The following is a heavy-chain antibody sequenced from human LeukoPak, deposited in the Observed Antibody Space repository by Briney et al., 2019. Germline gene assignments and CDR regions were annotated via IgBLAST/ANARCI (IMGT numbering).Heavy chain of an antibody. V-gene: IGHV1-18*01. Sequence: ASVKVSCKASGYTFTSYGISWVRQAPGQGLEWMGWISAYNGNTNYAQKFQGRVTITRNTSISTAYMELSSLRSEDTAVYYCARGLSRQQLAPPGYWGQGTLVTVSS. CDR1: GYTFTSYG. J-gene: IGHJ4*02. CDR3: ARGLSRQQLAPPGY. D-gene: IGHD6-6*01. CDR2: ISAYNGNT.